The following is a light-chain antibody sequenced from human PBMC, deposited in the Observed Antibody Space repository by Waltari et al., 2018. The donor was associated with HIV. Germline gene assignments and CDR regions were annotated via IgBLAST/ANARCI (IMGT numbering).Light chain of an antibody. CDR2: TKS. V-gene: IGKV1-6*01. CDR3: LQDYDYPLT. J-gene: IGKJ4*01. Sequence: AIQMTQSPSSLSASVGDRVTITCRASQGVKNDLGWYQQKPGKAPKLLIYTKSSLQSGVPSRFSGSGSGTDFTLTISSLQPEDFATYYCLQDYDYPLTFGGGTKVELK. CDR1: QGVKND.